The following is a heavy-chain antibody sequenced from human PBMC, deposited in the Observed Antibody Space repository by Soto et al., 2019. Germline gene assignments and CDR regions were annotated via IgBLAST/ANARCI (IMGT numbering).Heavy chain of an antibody. CDR2: IYYSGST. J-gene: IGHJ4*02. Sequence: QVQLQESGPGLVKPSQTLSLTCTVSGGSISSGGYYWSWSRQHPGKGLEWIGYIYYSGSTYYNPSLKSRVTIAGDTAKNQFSLKLSSVTAADTAVYYCARDSVAAAGTVDYWGQGTLVTVSS. D-gene: IGHD6-13*01. CDR3: ARDSVAAAGTVDY. CDR1: GGSISSGGYY. V-gene: IGHV4-31*03.